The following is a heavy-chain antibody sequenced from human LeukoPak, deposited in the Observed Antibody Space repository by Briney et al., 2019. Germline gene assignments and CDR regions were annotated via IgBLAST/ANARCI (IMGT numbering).Heavy chain of an antibody. CDR3: AREKGGFDI. D-gene: IGHD2-15*01. Sequence: GGSLRLSCAASGFTFSSYGMHWVRQAPGKGLEWVAVIWYDGSNKYYADSVKGRFTISRDNSKNTLYLQMNSLRAGDMAVYYCAREKGGFDIWGQGTMVTVSS. CDR2: IWYDGSNK. J-gene: IGHJ3*02. V-gene: IGHV3-33*01. CDR1: GFTFSSYG.